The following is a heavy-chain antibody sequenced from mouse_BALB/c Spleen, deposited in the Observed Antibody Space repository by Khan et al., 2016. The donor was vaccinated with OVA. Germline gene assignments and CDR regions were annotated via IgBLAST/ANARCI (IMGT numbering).Heavy chain of an antibody. J-gene: IGHJ3*01. V-gene: IGHV1S81*02. CDR3: TRGGYGSPFAY. D-gene: IGHD1-1*01. Sequence: QVQLQQSGAELVNPGASVKLSCKASGYTFTSYYMYWVKQRPGQGLEWIGEINPSNGGTNVNEKFKSKATLTVDKSSSTAYMEVSSLTSEDSAVYYCTRGGYGSPFAYWGQGTLVTVSA. CDR1: GYTFTSYY. CDR2: INPSNGGT.